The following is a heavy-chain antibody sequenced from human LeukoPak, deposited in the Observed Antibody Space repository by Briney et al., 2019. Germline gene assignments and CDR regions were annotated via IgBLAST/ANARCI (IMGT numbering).Heavy chain of an antibody. D-gene: IGHD1-26*01. CDR1: GYTFTSYY. V-gene: IGHV1-46*03. Sequence: ASVKVSCKASGYTFTSYYMHWVRQAPGQGLEWMGIINPSGGSTTYAQEFLGRVTMTRDTSTSTVYMELSSLRSEETAVYYCARGRAVGVRAGFDYWGQGTLVTVSS. CDR3: ARGRAVGVRAGFDY. J-gene: IGHJ4*02. CDR2: INPSGGST.